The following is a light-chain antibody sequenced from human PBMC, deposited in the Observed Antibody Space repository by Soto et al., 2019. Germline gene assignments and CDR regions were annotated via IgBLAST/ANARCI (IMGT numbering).Light chain of an antibody. Sequence: QSVLTQPASVSGSPGQSITISCTGTSSDVGGYNYVSWYQLHPGKAPKLMVYEVSNRPSGVSNRFSGSKSGNTASLTISGLQAEAEADYYCSSYTSSTDYVLGNGTKVTV. CDR1: SSDVGGYNY. V-gene: IGLV2-14*01. J-gene: IGLJ1*01. CDR3: SSYTSSTDYV. CDR2: EVS.